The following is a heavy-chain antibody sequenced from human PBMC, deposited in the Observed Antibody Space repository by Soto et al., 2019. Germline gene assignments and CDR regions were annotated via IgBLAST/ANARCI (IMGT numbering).Heavy chain of an antibody. Sequence: QVHLVESGGGVVQPGRSLRLSCAASGFTFSGKTMYWVRQAPGKGLEWVALIAPDGSQIYYADSVKGRFTISRENSKSTLYLQMNRLRAEDTSLYLCATDIHATWLLNSWGQGTLVTVSS. CDR1: GFTFSGKT. CDR3: ATDIHATWLLNS. CDR2: IAPDGSQI. V-gene: IGHV3-30-3*01. D-gene: IGHD2-2*02. J-gene: IGHJ4*02.